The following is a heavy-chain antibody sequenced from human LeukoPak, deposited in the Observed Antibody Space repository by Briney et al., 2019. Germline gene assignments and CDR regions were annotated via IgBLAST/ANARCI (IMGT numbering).Heavy chain of an antibody. Sequence: ASVKVSCTASGDILNSYHIHWVRQAPGQGLEWMGIINPSGGSTSYAQKFQGRVTMTRDTSTSTVYMELSSLRSEDTAVYYCARDLEIFGVVTDYWGQGTLVTVSS. CDR2: INPSGGST. CDR1: GDILNSYH. D-gene: IGHD3-3*01. V-gene: IGHV1-46*02. J-gene: IGHJ4*02. CDR3: ARDLEIFGVVTDY.